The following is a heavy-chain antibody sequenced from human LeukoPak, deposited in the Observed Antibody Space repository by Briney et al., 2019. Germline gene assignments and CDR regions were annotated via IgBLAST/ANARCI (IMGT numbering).Heavy chain of an antibody. J-gene: IGHJ4*02. CDR3: AGDRWYSSGWYEEGAFDY. CDR2: INHSGST. V-gene: IGHV4-34*01. CDR1: GGSFSGYY. D-gene: IGHD6-19*01. Sequence: SETLSLTCAVYGGSFSGYYWSWIRQPPGKGLEWIGEINHSGSTNYNPSLKSRVTISVDTSKNQFSLKLSSVTAADTAVYYCAGDRWYSSGWYEEGAFDYWGQGTLVTVSS.